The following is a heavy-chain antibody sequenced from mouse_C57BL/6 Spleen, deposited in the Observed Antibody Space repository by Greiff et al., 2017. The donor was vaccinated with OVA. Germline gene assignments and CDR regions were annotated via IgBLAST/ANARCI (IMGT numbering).Heavy chain of an antibody. J-gene: IGHJ4*01. CDR2: IDPEDGDT. CDR1: GFNIKDYY. Sequence: VQLQQSGAELVRPGASVKLSCTASGFNIKDYYMHWVKQRPEQGLEWIGRIDPEDGDTEYAPKFQGKATMTADASSNASYLQLSSLTSEYTAVYYCTTATTVVAYDYWGQGTSVTVSS. V-gene: IGHV14-1*01. D-gene: IGHD1-1*01. CDR3: TTATTVVAYDY.